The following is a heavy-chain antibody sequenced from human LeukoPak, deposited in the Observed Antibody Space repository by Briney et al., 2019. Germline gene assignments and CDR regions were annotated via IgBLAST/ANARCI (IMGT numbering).Heavy chain of an antibody. CDR1: GGSISSYY. V-gene: IGHV4-59*12. J-gene: IGHJ6*03. CDR3: ARDTLVPAARYYYMDV. D-gene: IGHD2-2*01. CDR2: IYYSGST. Sequence: PSETLSLTCTVSGGSISSYYWSWIRQPPGKGLEWIGYIYYSGSTNYNPSLKSRVTISVDTSKSQFSLKLSSVTAADTAVYYCARDTLVPAARYYYMDVWGKGTTVTVSS.